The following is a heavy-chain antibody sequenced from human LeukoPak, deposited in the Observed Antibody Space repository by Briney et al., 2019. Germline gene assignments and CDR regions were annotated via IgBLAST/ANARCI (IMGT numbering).Heavy chain of an antibody. Sequence: LSLTCAVYGGSFSGYYWSWIRQPPGKGLEWVGFIRSKAYGATTEYAASVKGRFTISRDDSKSIAYLQMNSLMTEDTAVYYCARGPIWLYSGMDVWGQGTTVTVSS. V-gene: IGHV3-49*03. CDR3: ARGPIWLYSGMDV. J-gene: IGHJ6*02. CDR2: IRSKAYGATT. CDR1: GGSFSGYY. D-gene: IGHD3-9*01.